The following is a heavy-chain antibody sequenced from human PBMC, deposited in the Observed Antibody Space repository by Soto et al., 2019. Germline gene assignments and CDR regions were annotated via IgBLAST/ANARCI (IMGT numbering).Heavy chain of an antibody. CDR2: ISGYNGNT. CDR3: VRDETYSSYYFDY. J-gene: IGHJ4*02. CDR1: GYTFISYG. D-gene: IGHD5-18*01. Sequence: ASVKVSCKASGYTFISYGFSWVRQAPGQGLEWMGWISGYNGNTDYAQKFQGRVVMTTDTSTSTAYMELRSLRADDTAVYYCVRDETYSSYYFDYSGQGTPVTVSS. V-gene: IGHV1-18*01.